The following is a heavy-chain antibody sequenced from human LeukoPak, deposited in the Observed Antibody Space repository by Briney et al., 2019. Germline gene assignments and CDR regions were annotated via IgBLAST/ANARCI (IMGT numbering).Heavy chain of an antibody. CDR2: ISGSGGST. V-gene: IGHV3-23*01. J-gene: IGHJ6*02. Sequence: GGSLRLSCAASGFTFSSYAMSWVRQAPGKGLEWVSAISGSGGSTYYADSVKGRFTISRDNSKNTLYLQMNSLRAEDTAVYYCARDRSGYTQRTYGMDVWGQGTTVTVSS. D-gene: IGHD5-12*01. CDR1: GFTFSSYA. CDR3: ARDRSGYTQRTYGMDV.